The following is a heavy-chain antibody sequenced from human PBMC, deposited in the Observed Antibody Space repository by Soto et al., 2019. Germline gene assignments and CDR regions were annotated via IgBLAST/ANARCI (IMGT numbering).Heavy chain of an antibody. V-gene: IGHV1-8*01. CDR1: GYTLTSYD. Sequence: ASVKVSCKASGYTLTSYDINWVRQATGRGLEWMGWMNPNSGNTGYAQKFQGRVTMTRNTSISIAYMELSSLRSEDTAVYYCARGRYSSSWYLYYYYYYGMDVWGQGTTVTVSS. D-gene: IGHD6-13*01. CDR3: ARGRYSSSWYLYYYYYYGMDV. J-gene: IGHJ6*02. CDR2: MNPNSGNT.